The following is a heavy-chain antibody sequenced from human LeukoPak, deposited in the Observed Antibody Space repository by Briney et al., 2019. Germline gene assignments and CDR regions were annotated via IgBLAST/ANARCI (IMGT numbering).Heavy chain of an antibody. Sequence: GGSLRLSCAPSGFTFSRHGMHWVRQAPGKGLEWVAIISNDGSRKYYAHSVEGRFTISRDNSKDTLYLQMDSLRAEDTAVYYCARDRAWNYFDYWGQGTLVTVSS. CDR1: GFTFSRHG. J-gene: IGHJ4*02. V-gene: IGHV3-30*03. CDR2: ISNDGSRK. D-gene: IGHD3-3*01. CDR3: ARDRAWNYFDY.